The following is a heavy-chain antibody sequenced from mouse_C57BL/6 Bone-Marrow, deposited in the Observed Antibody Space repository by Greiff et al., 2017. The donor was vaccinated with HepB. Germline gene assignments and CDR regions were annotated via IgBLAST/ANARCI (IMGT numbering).Heavy chain of an antibody. CDR2: IYPRDGST. CDR1: GYTFTSYD. J-gene: IGHJ1*01. Sequence: VKLVESGPELVKPGASVKLSCKASGYTFTSYDINWVKQRPGQGFEWIGWIYPRDGSTKYNEKFKGKATLTVDTSSSTAYMGLHSLTSEDSAVYFCASDYYGGCWYFAVWGPGTTVTVSS. CDR3: ASDYYGGCWYFAV. V-gene: IGHV1-85*01. D-gene: IGHD1-1*01.